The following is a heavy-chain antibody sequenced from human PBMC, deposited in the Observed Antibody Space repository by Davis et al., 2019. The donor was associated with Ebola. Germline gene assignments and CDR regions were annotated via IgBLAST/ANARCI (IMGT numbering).Heavy chain of an antibody. J-gene: IGHJ4*02. CDR2: ISSSSSTI. D-gene: IGHD3-10*01. Sequence: GESLKISCAASGFIFSSYSMNWVRQAPGKGLGRVSYISSSSSTIYYADSVKGRFTISRDNAKNSLYLQMNSLRDEDTAVYYCARDRDYYGSGSYGDWGQGTLVTVSS. V-gene: IGHV3-48*02. CDR3: ARDRDYYGSGSYGD. CDR1: GFIFSSYS.